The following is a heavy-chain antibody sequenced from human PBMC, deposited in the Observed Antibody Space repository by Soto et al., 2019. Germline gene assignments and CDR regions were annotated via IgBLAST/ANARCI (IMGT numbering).Heavy chain of an antibody. J-gene: IGHJ6*02. CDR2: IIPIFGTA. CDR1: GGTFSSYA. Sequence: QVQLVQSGAEVKKPGSSVKVSCKASGGTFSSYAISWVRQAPGQGLEWMGGIIPIFGTANYAQKFQGRVTITADEATSTAYMELSGMRSEDTDGYYCARPGGPNYGGPWGMDVWGQGTTVNVSS. V-gene: IGHV1-69*01. CDR3: ARPGGPNYGGPWGMDV. D-gene: IGHD3-10*01.